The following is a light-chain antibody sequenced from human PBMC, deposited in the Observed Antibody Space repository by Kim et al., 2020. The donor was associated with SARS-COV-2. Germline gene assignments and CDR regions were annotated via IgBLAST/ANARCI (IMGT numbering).Light chain of an antibody. J-gene: IGLJ1*01. CDR2: DVS. CDR1: SSEISVNYY. V-gene: IGLV2-14*03. Sequence: QSITNCCTEASSEISVNYYVSGYQKHPGKAPKVMIHDVSNRPSGVSNRFTGYKSGNTASLTISGLQAEDEADYYCSSYTSGITNYVFGTGTKVTVL. CDR3: SSYTSGITNYV.